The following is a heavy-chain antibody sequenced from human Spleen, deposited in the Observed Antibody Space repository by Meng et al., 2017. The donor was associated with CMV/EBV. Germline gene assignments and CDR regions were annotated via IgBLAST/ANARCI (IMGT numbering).Heavy chain of an antibody. CDR3: ARGMQPYYYYGMDV. D-gene: IGHD6-13*01. CDR1: GFSFSSYG. V-gene: IGHV3-23*03. Sequence: GESLKISCAASGFSFSSYGMSWVRQAPGKGLEWVSVIYSGGSSTYYADSVKGRFTISRDNSKNTLYPQMNSLRVEDTAIYYCARGMQPYYYYGMDVWGQGTTVTVSS. CDR2: IYSGGSST. J-gene: IGHJ6*02.